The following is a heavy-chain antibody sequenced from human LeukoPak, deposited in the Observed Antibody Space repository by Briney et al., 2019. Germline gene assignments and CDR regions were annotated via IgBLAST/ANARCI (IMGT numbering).Heavy chain of an antibody. D-gene: IGHD5-18*01. CDR1: GYSFTSYY. J-gene: IGHJ5*02. V-gene: IGHV1-46*01. CDR2: INSRTGST. CDR3: ARDFLGYSYGYSTKFDP. Sequence: ASVKVSCKASGYSFTSYYVHWVRQAPGQGLEWVGIINSRTGSTTYAQKVQGRVTVTRDTSTSTVYMELSSLRSEDTALYYCARDFLGYSYGYSTKFDPWGQGTLVTVSS.